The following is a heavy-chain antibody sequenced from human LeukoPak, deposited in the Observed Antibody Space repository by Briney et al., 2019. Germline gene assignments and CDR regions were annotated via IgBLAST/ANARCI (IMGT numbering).Heavy chain of an antibody. CDR3: AREAPGGSGWTYFDY. D-gene: IGHD6-19*01. CDR1: GGSVSGHY. Sequence: SETLSLTCAVSGGSVSGHYWDCIRQPPGKGLERIGYIYASGSANYHPSLKSRVTISLDTSENLVSLRLTSVTAEDTAVYYCAREAPGGSGWTYFDYWGQGSLVTVSS. J-gene: IGHJ4*02. CDR2: IYASGSA. V-gene: IGHV4-59*02.